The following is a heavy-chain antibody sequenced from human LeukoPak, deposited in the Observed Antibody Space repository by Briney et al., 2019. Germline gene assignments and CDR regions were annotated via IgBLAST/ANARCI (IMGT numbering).Heavy chain of an antibody. Sequence: SVKVSCKASGGTSSSYAISWVRQAPGQGLEWMGRIIPIFGIANYAQKFQGRVTITADKSTSTAYMELSSLRSEDTAVYYCAREEDRYDFWSGYYNPFDYWGQGTLVTVSS. V-gene: IGHV1-69*04. CDR1: GGTSSSYA. CDR3: AREEDRYDFWSGYYNPFDY. J-gene: IGHJ4*02. D-gene: IGHD3-3*01. CDR2: IIPIFGIA.